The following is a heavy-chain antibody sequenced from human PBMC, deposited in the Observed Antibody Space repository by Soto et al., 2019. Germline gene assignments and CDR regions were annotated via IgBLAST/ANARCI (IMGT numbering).Heavy chain of an antibody. D-gene: IGHD2-15*01. CDR1: GYTFTGYY. Sequence: ASLKVSCKASGYTFTGYYMHWVRQAPGQGLEWMGWINPNSGGTNYAQKFQGWVTMTRDTSISTAYMELSRLRSDDTAVYYCAKGLGCSGGSCYSGDAFDIWGQGTMVTVSS. V-gene: IGHV1-2*04. J-gene: IGHJ3*02. CDR2: INPNSGGT. CDR3: AKGLGCSGGSCYSGDAFDI.